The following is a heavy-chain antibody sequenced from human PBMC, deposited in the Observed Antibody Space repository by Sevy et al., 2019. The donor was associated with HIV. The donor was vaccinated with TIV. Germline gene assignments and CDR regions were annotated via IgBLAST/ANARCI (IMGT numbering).Heavy chain of an antibody. J-gene: IGHJ4*02. CDR3: ARDYS. CDR2: IKQDGSEK. Sequence: GSLRLSCGASGFIFNSYWMTWVRQAPGKGLEWVATIKQDGSEKYYVDSVKGRFTISRANVKNSVHLQMSSLRVEDTAMYYCARDYSWGQGTQVTVSS. V-gene: IGHV3-7*01. CDR1: GFIFNSYW.